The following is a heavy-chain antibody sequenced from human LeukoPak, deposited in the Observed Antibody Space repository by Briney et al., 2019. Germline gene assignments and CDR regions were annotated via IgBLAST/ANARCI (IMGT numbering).Heavy chain of an antibody. CDR3: ARDRGGYSSGWYSY. Sequence: GGSMRLSCAASGFTFSSYWMHWVRQAPGKGLVWVSRINSDGSSTSYADSVKGRFTISTDKAKNPLYLQMNSERTKATAVYYCARDRGGYSSGWYSYWGQGTLATVSS. J-gene: IGHJ4*02. CDR1: GFTFSSYW. CDR2: INSDGSST. V-gene: IGHV3-74*01. D-gene: IGHD6-19*01.